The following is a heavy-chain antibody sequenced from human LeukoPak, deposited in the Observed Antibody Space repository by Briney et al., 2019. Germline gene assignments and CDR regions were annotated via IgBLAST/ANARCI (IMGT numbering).Heavy chain of an antibody. Sequence: SETLSLTCTVSGGSISSYYWSWIRQPPGKGLEWIGYIYYSGSTNYNPSLKSRVTISVDTSKNQFSLKLSSVTAADTAVYYCARRQRWLQSPVDYWGQGTLVTVSS. CDR3: ARRQRWLQSPVDY. V-gene: IGHV4-59*08. CDR2: IYYSGST. J-gene: IGHJ4*02. CDR1: GGSISSYY. D-gene: IGHD5-24*01.